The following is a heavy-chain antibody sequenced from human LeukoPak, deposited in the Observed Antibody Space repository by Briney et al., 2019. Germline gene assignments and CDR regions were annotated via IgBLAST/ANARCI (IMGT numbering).Heavy chain of an antibody. J-gene: IGHJ4*02. V-gene: IGHV3-30-3*02. CDR3: AKREYSSTYNSADDY. D-gene: IGHD6-6*01. Sequence: LAGGSLRLSCAASGFTFSSYAMHWVRQAPGKGLEWVAVISYDGSNKYYADSVKGRFTISRDNSKNTLYLQMNSLRAEDTAVYYCAKREYSSTYNSADDYWGQGTLVTVSS. CDR2: ISYDGSNK. CDR1: GFTFSSYA.